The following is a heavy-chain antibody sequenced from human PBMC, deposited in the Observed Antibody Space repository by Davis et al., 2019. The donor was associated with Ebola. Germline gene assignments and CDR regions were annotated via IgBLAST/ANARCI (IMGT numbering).Heavy chain of an antibody. Sequence: PSETLSLTCTVSGGSIITYYWTWIRQPPGKGLEWIGYVYYTGSTNYNPSLKSRVTISIDTSKNQFSLKLRSAAAADTAVYYCARGVDNNWFDPWGQGTLVTVSS. J-gene: IGHJ5*02. D-gene: IGHD5-24*01. CDR2: VYYTGST. CDR3: ARGVDNNWFDP. CDR1: GGSIITYY. V-gene: IGHV4-59*01.